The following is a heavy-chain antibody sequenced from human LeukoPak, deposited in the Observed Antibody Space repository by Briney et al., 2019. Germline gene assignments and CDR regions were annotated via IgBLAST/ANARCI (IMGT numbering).Heavy chain of an antibody. D-gene: IGHD6-19*01. CDR1: GFTFSTYG. CDR3: AKAGTQQWLLFVGVY. V-gene: IGHV3-30*02. Sequence: PGGSLRLSCAASGFTFSTYGMLWVRQAPGQGPEWVALIRYDGSNKYYADSVKGRFTISRGNSKNTLYLQMNSLRVEDTAMYYCAKAGTQQWLLFVGVYWGQGALVTVSS. J-gene: IGHJ4*02. CDR2: IRYDGSNK.